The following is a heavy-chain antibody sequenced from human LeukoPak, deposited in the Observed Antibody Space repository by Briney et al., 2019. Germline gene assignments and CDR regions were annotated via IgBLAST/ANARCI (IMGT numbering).Heavy chain of an antibody. D-gene: IGHD3-16*01. V-gene: IGHV3-21*01. CDR1: GFTFSSYS. Sequence: GGSLRLSCAASGFTFSSYSMNWVRQAPGKGLEWVSSISSSSSYIYYADSVKGRFTISRDNAKNSLYLQMNSLRAEDTAVYYCARSRDAWGSPYYYMDVWGKGTTVTVSS. CDR3: ARSRDAWGSPYYYMDV. J-gene: IGHJ6*03. CDR2: ISSSSSYI.